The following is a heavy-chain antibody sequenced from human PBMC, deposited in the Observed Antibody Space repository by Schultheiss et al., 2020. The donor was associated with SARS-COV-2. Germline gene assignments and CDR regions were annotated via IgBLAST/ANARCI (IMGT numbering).Heavy chain of an antibody. Sequence: GVSLRLSCAASGFTFSSYSMNWVRQAPGKGLEWVSSISSSSSYIYYADSVKGRFTISRDNAKNSLYLQMNSLRAEDTAVYYCARDIIVATIRWGYYYYGMDVWGQGTTVTVSS. V-gene: IGHV3-21*01. CDR1: GFTFSSYS. CDR2: ISSSSSYI. D-gene: IGHD5-12*01. CDR3: ARDIIVATIRWGYYYYGMDV. J-gene: IGHJ6*02.